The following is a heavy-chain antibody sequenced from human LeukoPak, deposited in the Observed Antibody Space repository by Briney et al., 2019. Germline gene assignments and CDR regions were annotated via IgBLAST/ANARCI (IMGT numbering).Heavy chain of an antibody. CDR3: ARVGATVAGSDAFDP. Sequence: PSETLSLTCTVSGGSISGYYWSWVRQPPGKGLEWIGYIYYSGSTNHNPSLKSRVTMSVDTSKNHVSLKLTSVTAADTAVYYCARVGATVAGSDAFDPWGQGTLVTVSS. V-gene: IGHV4-59*08. CDR1: GGSISGYY. CDR2: IYYSGST. D-gene: IGHD6-19*01. J-gene: IGHJ5*02.